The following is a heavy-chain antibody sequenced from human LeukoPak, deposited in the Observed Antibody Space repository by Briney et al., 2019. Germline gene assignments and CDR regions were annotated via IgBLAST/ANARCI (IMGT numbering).Heavy chain of an antibody. CDR2: ISSSGGTI. D-gene: IGHD3-9*01. CDR3: AKYYDILTGYYNVRYFDS. Sequence: PGGSLRLSCAASGFTFRNDEMNWVRQAPGKGLEWVSYISSSGGTIYYADFVKGRFSVSRDNAKNSLFLQMNSLRAEDTAVYYCAKYYDILTGYYNVRYFDSWGQGTLVTVSS. V-gene: IGHV3-48*03. J-gene: IGHJ4*02. CDR1: GFTFRNDE.